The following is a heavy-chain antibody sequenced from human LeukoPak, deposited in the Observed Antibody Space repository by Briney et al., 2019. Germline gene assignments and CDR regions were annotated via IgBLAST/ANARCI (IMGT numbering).Heavy chain of an antibody. V-gene: IGHV1-2*02. D-gene: IGHD4-17*01. J-gene: IGHJ4*02. CDR3: ARSGAHDYGDYGTEGN. CDR2: INPNSGGT. CDR1: GYTFTGYY. Sequence: ASVKVSCKASGYTFTGYYMHWVRQAPGQGLEWMGWINPNSGGTNYAQKLQGRVTMTTDTSTSTAYMELRSLRSDDTAVYYCARSGAHDYGDYGTEGNWGQGTLVTVSS.